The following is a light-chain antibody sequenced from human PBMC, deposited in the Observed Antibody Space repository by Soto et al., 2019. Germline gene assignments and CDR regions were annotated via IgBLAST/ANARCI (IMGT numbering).Light chain of an antibody. V-gene: IGLV1-40*01. Sequence: QSVLTQPPSASGTPGQRVTISCSGSSSNIGAGYDVHWYQQLPGTAPKLLIYGNTNRPSGVPDRFSGSKSATSASLAITGLQAEDEADYYCQSYDSSLSGFVFGTGTKLTVL. CDR1: SSNIGAGYD. J-gene: IGLJ1*01. CDR3: QSYDSSLSGFV. CDR2: GNT.